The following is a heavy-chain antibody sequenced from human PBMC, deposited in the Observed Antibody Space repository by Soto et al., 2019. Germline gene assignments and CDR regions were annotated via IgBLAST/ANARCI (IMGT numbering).Heavy chain of an antibody. V-gene: IGHV4-31*01. CDR1: GGSISSGGYY. Sequence: QVQLQESGPGLVKPSQTLSLTCTVSGGSISSGGYYWTWIRQHPGKGLEWIGYNYYSGITYYNPSLKSVVTISLDTSKNQFSLKLSSVTAADTAVYYCARGSSIAGLYYGMDVWGQGTTVTVSS. CDR2: NYYSGIT. J-gene: IGHJ6*02. D-gene: IGHD6-6*01. CDR3: ARGSSIAGLYYGMDV.